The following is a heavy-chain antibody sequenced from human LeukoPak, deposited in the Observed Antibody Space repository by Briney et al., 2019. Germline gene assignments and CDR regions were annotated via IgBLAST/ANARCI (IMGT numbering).Heavy chain of an antibody. Sequence: GGTLRLSCAASGFTFSSYGMSWVRQAPGKGLEWVSAISGSGGSTYYADSVKGRFTISRDNSKNTLYLQMNSLRAEDTAVYYCAKNGGSAGRAFDYWGQGTLVTVSS. D-gene: IGHD1-26*01. V-gene: IGHV3-23*01. CDR2: ISGSGGST. CDR1: GFTFSSYG. CDR3: AKNGGSAGRAFDY. J-gene: IGHJ4*02.